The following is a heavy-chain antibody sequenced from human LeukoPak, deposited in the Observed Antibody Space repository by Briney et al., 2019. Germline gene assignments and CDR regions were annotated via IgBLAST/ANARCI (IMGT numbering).Heavy chain of an antibody. V-gene: IGHV3-23*01. J-gene: IGHJ4*02. CDR2: ISGSGGST. CDR1: GFTFSSYA. Sequence: GGSLRLSGAASGFTFSSYAMSWVRQAPGKGLEWVSAISGSGGSTYYADSVKGRFTISRDNSKNTLYLQMNSLRAEDTAVYYCAKGSRISVAGTTSDYWGQGTLVTVSS. CDR3: AKGSRISVAGTTSDY. D-gene: IGHD6-19*01.